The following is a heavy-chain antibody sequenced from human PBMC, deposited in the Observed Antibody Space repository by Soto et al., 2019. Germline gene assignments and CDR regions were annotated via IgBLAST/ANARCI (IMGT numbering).Heavy chain of an antibody. J-gene: IGHJ6*02. Sequence: ASVKVSCKASGYSFTDYHIHWVRQPPGQELAWLGRINPKSGGTSTAQKFQGWVTMTTDTSISTASMELTRLTSDDTAIYYCARGDSTDCSNGVCSFFYNHDMDVWGQGTTVTVSS. D-gene: IGHD2-8*01. V-gene: IGHV1-2*04. CDR3: ARGDSTDCSNGVCSFFYNHDMDV. CDR1: GYSFTDYH. CDR2: INPKSGGT.